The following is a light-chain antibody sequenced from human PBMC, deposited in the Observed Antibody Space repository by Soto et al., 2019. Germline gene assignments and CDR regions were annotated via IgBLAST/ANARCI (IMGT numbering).Light chain of an antibody. Sequence: EIVLTQSPATLSLSPGERATLSCRASQSVSSNLAWYQQKLGQAPRLLIYDAFNRATGIPARFSGSGSGTDFTLTSSNLEPEDFAVYYCQQRSSWPTFGQGTKLDIK. CDR2: DAF. J-gene: IGKJ2*01. CDR3: QQRSSWPT. V-gene: IGKV3-11*01. CDR1: QSVSSN.